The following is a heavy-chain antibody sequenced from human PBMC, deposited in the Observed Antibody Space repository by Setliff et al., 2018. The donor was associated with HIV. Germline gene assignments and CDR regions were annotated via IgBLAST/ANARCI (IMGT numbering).Heavy chain of an antibody. CDR2: ISSSSSTI. V-gene: IGHV3-48*01. D-gene: IGHD2-15*01. CDR3: ARSTGGVVVAAGGFDP. CDR1: GFTFSSYS. Sequence: PGGSLRLSCAASGFTFSSYSMNWVRQAPGKGLEWVSYISSSSSTIYYADSVKGRFTISRDNAKNSLYLQMNSLRAEDTAVYYCARSTGGVVVAAGGFDPWGQGTLVTVSS. J-gene: IGHJ5*02.